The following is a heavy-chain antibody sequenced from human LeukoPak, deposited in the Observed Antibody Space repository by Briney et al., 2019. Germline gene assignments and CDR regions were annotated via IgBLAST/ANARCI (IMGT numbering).Heavy chain of an antibody. J-gene: IGHJ4*02. CDR2: ISGSGGST. D-gene: IGHD5-12*01. Sequence: GGSLRLSCAASGFTFSSYAMSWVRQAPGKGLEWVSAISGSGGSTYYADSVKGRFTISGDNSKNTLYLQMNSLRAEDTAVYYWAKSSRGYVSSFDYWGQGTLVTVSS. CDR3: AKSSRGYVSSFDY. V-gene: IGHV3-23*01. CDR1: GFTFSSYA.